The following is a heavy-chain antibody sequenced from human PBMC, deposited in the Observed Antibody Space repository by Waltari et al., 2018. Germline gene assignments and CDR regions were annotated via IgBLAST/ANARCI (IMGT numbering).Heavy chain of an antibody. J-gene: IGHJ3*02. Sequence: QLQLQESGPGLVKPSETLFLTCTVSGDSFSSDNYYWGWIRQPPGKWPEWIGSVYYSGSTYDNPSLKSRVTISIDTSKNQFSLMLSSVTAADTAVYYCARHYRADGGSFDIWGQGTMVTVSS. CDR1: GDSFSSDNYY. CDR2: VYYSGST. V-gene: IGHV4-39*01. D-gene: IGHD1-26*01. CDR3: ARHYRADGGSFDI.